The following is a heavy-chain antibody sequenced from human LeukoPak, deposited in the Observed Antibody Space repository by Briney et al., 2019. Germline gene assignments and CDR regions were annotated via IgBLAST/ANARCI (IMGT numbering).Heavy chain of an antibody. CDR1: GFTFINAW. D-gene: IGHD4-23*01. Sequence: GGSLRLSCAASGFTFINAWMSWVRQAPGKGLEWVGRIKSKTDGGTTDYAAPVKGRFTISRDDSKTTLFLQMNSLKTEDTSVYFCTTDQLRWSAIDCWGQGTLVTVSS. V-gene: IGHV3-15*01. CDR3: TTDQLRWSAIDC. CDR2: IKSKTDGGTT. J-gene: IGHJ4*02.